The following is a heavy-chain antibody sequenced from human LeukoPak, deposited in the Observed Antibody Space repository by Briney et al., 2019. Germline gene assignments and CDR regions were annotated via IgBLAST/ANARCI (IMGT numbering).Heavy chain of an antibody. CDR1: EFTFSDYY. V-gene: IGHV3-11*01. CDR2: ISSSGSTI. Sequence: PGGSLRLSCAASEFTFSDYYMSWIRQAPGKGLEWVSYISSSGSTIYHADSVKGGFTTSRDNAKNSLYLQMNSLRAEDTAVYYCARVFMYFYDRSGESYDYWGQGTQVTVSS. J-gene: IGHJ4*02. D-gene: IGHD3-22*01. CDR3: ARVFMYFYDRSGESYDY.